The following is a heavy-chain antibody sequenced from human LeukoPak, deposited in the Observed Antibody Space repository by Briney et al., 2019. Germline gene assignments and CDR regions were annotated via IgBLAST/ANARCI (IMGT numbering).Heavy chain of an antibody. V-gene: IGHV1-2*02. CDR2: INPNSGGT. CDR1: GYTFTGYY. J-gene: IGHJ4*02. Sequence: ASVKVSCKASGYTFTGYYMHWVRQAPGQGLEWMGWINPNSGGTNYAQKFQGRVTMTRDTSISTAYMELSRLRSDDTAVYYCASEPNYYDSSGYMGGWGQGTLVTASS. CDR3: ASEPNYYDSSGYMGG. D-gene: IGHD3-22*01.